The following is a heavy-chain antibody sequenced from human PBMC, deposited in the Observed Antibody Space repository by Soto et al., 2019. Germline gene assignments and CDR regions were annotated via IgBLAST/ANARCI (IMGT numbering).Heavy chain of an antibody. CDR2: ISGSGGST. Sequence: HPGGSLRLSCAASGFTFSSYAMSWVRQAPGKGLQWVSAISGSGGSTYYADSVKGRFTISRDNSKNTLYLQMNSLRAEDTAVYYCAKDLGVAPYYYYGMDVWGQGTTVTVSS. D-gene: IGHD3-3*01. V-gene: IGHV3-23*01. J-gene: IGHJ6*02. CDR3: AKDLGVAPYYYYGMDV. CDR1: GFTFSSYA.